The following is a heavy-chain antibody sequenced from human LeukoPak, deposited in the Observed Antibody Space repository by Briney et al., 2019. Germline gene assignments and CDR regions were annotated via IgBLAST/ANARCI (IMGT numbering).Heavy chain of an antibody. D-gene: IGHD2-15*01. CDR3: ARGGYCSGGSCYIY. V-gene: IGHV5-10-1*01. J-gene: IGHJ4*02. CDR2: IDPSDSST. Sequence: GESLKISCKGSGYSFASYWITWVRQMPGKGLEWMGRIDPSDSSTNYSPSFQGHVTISTDKSISTAYLQWSSLKASDTAMYYCARGGYCSGGSCYIYWGQGTLVTVSS. CDR1: GYSFASYW.